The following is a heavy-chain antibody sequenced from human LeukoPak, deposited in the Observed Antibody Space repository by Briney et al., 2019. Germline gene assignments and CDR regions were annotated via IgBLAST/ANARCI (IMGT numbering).Heavy chain of an antibody. Sequence: SGTLSLTCAVYGGSFSGYYWSWIRQPPGKGLEWIGEINHSGSTNYNPSLKSRVTISVDTSKNQFSLKLSSVTAADTAVYYCARPSKRKYCSSTSCRFGYFDYWGQGTLVTVSS. J-gene: IGHJ4*02. V-gene: IGHV4-34*01. CDR1: GGSFSGYY. CDR2: INHSGST. CDR3: ARPSKRKYCSSTSCRFGYFDY. D-gene: IGHD2-2*01.